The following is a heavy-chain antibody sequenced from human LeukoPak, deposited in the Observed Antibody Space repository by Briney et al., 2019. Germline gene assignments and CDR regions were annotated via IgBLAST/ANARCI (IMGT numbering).Heavy chain of an antibody. V-gene: IGHV3-74*01. Sequence: GGSLRLSCAASGFTFSSYSMNWVRQAPGKGLVWVSRINSDGSSTSYADSVKGRFTISRDNAKNTLYLQMNSLRAEDTAVYYCATMVRGRFDYWGQGTLVTVSS. CDR2: INSDGSST. CDR1: GFTFSSYS. D-gene: IGHD3-10*01. J-gene: IGHJ4*02. CDR3: ATMVRGRFDY.